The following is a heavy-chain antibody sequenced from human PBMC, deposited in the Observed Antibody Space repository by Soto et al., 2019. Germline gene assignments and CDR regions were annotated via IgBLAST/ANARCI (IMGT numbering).Heavy chain of an antibody. V-gene: IGHV4-39*02. Sequence: SETLSLTCIVSGGSISSSRYCWGWIRQPPGKGLEWIGTIYYSGSTYYNPSLKSRVTISVDTSKNQFSLRLRFVTAADTAVYYCARDFGTFYAVSRGYNYRSYFEYWGQGTKVTVSS. J-gene: IGHJ4*02. CDR2: IYYSGST. D-gene: IGHD3-22*01. CDR1: GGSISSSRYC. CDR3: ARDFGTFYAVSRGYNYRSYFEY.